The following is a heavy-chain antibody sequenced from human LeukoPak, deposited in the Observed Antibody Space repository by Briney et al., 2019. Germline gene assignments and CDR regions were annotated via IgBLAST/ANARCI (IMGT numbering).Heavy chain of an antibody. D-gene: IGHD6-13*01. CDR3: ESSSWSSEYFHY. CDR1: GFTVSDNF. Sequence: GGSLRLSCAASGFTVSDNFMSWVRQAPGKGLEWVSVFYSGGSTRYADSVKGRFTISRDNSKNTLYLQLNSLRAEDTAVYFCESSSWSSEYFHYWGQGTLVTVSS. CDR2: FYSGGST. J-gene: IGHJ1*01. V-gene: IGHV3-66*01.